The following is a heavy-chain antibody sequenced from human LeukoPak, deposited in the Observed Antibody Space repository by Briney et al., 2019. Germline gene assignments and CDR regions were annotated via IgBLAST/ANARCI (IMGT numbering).Heavy chain of an antibody. Sequence: PGGSLRLSRAASGFTFSSYWMSWVRQAPGEGLEWVAKINQDGTEKAYVDSVRGRFTISRDNAKNSLFLQMNSLRAEDTAVYYCARGPLIAAAGTWWGQGTLVTVSS. CDR2: INQDGTEK. V-gene: IGHV3-7*03. CDR3: ARGPLIAAAGTW. D-gene: IGHD6-13*01. CDR1: GFTFSSYW. J-gene: IGHJ4*02.